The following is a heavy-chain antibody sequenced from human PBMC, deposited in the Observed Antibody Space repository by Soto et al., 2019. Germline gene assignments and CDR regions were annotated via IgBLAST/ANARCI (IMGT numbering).Heavy chain of an antibody. CDR1: GFTFSTYA. V-gene: IGHV3-23*01. CDR3: AKQRAGYGSXRDTFYFDF. J-gene: IGHJ4*02. Sequence: GGSLRLSCSTSGFTFSTYAMNWVRQAPGKGLEWVSALSGSGGTTYYADSVRGRFTISRDNSKNTLFLQMSSLRAEDTALYYCAKQRAGYGSXRDTFYFDFXGXGTLVTVSS. CDR2: LSGSGGTT. D-gene: IGHD3-10*01.